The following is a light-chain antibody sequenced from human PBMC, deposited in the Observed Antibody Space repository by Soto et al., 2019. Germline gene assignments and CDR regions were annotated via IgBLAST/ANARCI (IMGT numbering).Light chain of an antibody. Sequence: EILMTQSPATLSVSPGERATLSCRASQSVSHNLAWYQQKPGQAPRLLFYGASIMAIGIPARFSGSGSGTEFTLTISSLQSEDVAIYYCQQSNNWPYTFGQGTKLEIK. CDR3: QQSNNWPYT. J-gene: IGKJ2*01. CDR1: QSVSHN. CDR2: GAS. V-gene: IGKV3-15*01.